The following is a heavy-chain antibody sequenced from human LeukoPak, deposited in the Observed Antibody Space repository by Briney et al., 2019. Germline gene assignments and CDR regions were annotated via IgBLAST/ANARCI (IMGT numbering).Heavy chain of an antibody. D-gene: IGHD6-13*01. V-gene: IGHV3-30*18. CDR3: AKDSGYSSSSDY. CDR1: GFTSSSYG. Sequence: GGSLRLSCAASGFTSSSYGMHWVRQAPGKGLEWVAVISYDGSNKYYADSVKGRFTISRDNSKNTLYLQMNSLRAEDTAVYYCAKDSGYSSSSDYWGQGTLVTVSS. J-gene: IGHJ4*02. CDR2: ISYDGSNK.